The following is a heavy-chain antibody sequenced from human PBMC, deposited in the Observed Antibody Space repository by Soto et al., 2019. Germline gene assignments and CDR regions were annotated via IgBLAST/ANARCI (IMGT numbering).Heavy chain of an antibody. D-gene: IGHD3-9*01. CDR1: GFTFSSYA. V-gene: IGHV3-23*01. Sequence: HPGGSLRLSCAASGFTFSSYAMSWVRQAPGKGLEWVSAISGSGGSTYYADSVKGRFTISRDNSKNTLYLQMNSLRAEDTAVYYCAKVKLRYFDWLTSFDYWGQGTLVTVSS. J-gene: IGHJ4*02. CDR3: AKVKLRYFDWLTSFDY. CDR2: ISGSGGST.